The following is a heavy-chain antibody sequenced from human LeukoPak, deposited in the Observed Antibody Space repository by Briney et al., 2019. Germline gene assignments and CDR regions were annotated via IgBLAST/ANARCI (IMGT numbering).Heavy chain of an antibody. J-gene: IGHJ4*02. D-gene: IGHD2-21*01. V-gene: IGHV4-38-2*02. CDR2: IYHSGST. CDR3: ARSRGYSYYFDY. CDR1: GYSISSGYY. Sequence: SETLSLTCTVSGYSISSGYYWGWIRQPPGKGLEWIGSIYHSGSTYYNPSLKSRVTISVDTSKNQFSLKLSSVTAADTAVYYCARSRGYSYYFDYWGQGTLVTVSS.